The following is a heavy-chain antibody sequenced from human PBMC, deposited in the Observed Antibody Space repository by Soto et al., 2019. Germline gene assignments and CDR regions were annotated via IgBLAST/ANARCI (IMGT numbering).Heavy chain of an antibody. CDR1: GYTFTSYY. CDR3: ARDQGSSRTYYYYYGMDV. Sequence: GASVKVSCKASGYTFTSYYMHWVRQAPGQGLEWMGIINPSGGSTSYAQKFQGRVTMTRDTSTSTVYMELSNLRSEDTAVYYCARDQGSSRTYYYYYGMDVWGQGTTVTVSS. J-gene: IGHJ6*02. CDR2: INPSGGST. V-gene: IGHV1-46*01. D-gene: IGHD6-6*01.